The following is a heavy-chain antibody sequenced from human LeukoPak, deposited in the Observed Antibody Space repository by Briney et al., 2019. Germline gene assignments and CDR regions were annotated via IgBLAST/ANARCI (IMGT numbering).Heavy chain of an antibody. D-gene: IGHD6-13*01. Sequence: GGSLRLSCAASGFTFSSYGMHWVRQAPGKGLEWVAVISYDGSNKYYADSVKSRFTISRDNSKNTLYLQMNSLRAEDTAVYYCAKGTTYSSSWYAHYWGQGTLVTVSS. CDR1: GFTFSSYG. CDR3: AKGTTYSSSWYAHY. CDR2: ISYDGSNK. J-gene: IGHJ4*02. V-gene: IGHV3-30*18.